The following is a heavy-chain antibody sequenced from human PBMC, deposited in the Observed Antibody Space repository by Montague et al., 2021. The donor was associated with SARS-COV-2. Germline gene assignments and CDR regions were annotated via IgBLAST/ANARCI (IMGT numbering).Heavy chain of an antibody. V-gene: IGHV3-66*02. Sequence: SLRLSFAASGFTVSSNYMSWVRQAPGKGLEWVSVIYSGGSTYYADSVTGRFTISRDNSKNTLYLQMNSLRAEDTAVYYCARDQRRYGSGSYYGPHYYYYGMDVWGQGTTVTVSS. CDR2: IYSGGST. J-gene: IGHJ6*02. D-gene: IGHD3-10*01. CDR3: ARDQRRYGSGSYYGPHYYYYGMDV. CDR1: GFTVSSNY.